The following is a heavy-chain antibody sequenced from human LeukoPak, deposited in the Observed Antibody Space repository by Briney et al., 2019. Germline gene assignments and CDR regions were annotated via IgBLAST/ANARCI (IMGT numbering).Heavy chain of an antibody. J-gene: IGHJ4*02. V-gene: IGHV4-39*01. CDR3: ARHVGSENYPRYFDY. Sequence: SETLSLTCTVSGDSISSASYYWGWIRQPPGKGLEWIGSIYYSGSTFYNPSHKSRVTLSVDTSNNQFSLKLSSVTAADTAVYYCARHVGSENYPRYFDYWGQGPLVTVSS. CDR1: GDSISSASYY. CDR2: IYYSGST. D-gene: IGHD1-26*01.